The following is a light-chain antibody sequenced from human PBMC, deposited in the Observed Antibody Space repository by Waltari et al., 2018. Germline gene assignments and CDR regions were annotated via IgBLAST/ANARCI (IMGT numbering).Light chain of an antibody. J-gene: IGLJ1*01. CDR1: SSTTAAGSG. CDR2: DNT. Sequence: QSVLTQPPSLSGAPGPRVTLARTGSSSTTAAGSGVPCYQQLPGTAPKLLIYDNTNRPSGVPARFSGSKSGTSASLAITGLQAEDEADYYCQSYDSSLRGFYVFGTGTKVTV. V-gene: IGLV1-40*01. CDR3: QSYDSSLRGFYV.